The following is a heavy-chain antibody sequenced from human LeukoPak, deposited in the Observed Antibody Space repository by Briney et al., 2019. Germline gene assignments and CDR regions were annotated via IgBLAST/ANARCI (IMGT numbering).Heavy chain of an antibody. J-gene: IGHJ4*02. CDR1: GGSFSGYY. V-gene: IGHV4-34*01. CDR3: ARARDYDSSGYYSY. D-gene: IGHD3-22*01. CDR2: INHSGST. Sequence: SETLSLTCAVYGGSFSGYYWSWIRQPPGNGLEWIGEINHSGSTNYNPSLKSRVTISVDTSKNQFSLKLSSVTAADTAVYYCARARDYDSSGYYSYWGQGTLVTVSS.